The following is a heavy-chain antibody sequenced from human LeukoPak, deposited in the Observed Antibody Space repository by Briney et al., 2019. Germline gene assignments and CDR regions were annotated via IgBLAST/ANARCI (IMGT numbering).Heavy chain of an antibody. V-gene: IGHV1-8*01. D-gene: IGHD3-10*01. Sequence: ASVKVSCKASGYTXTSYDIXXVXXXTXXXXXXXXXXNPNSGNTGYAQKFQGRVTMTRNTSISTAYMELSSLRSEDTAVYYCARGRITMVRGVIIMYWGQGTLVTVSS. CDR1: GYTXTSYD. CDR3: ARGRITMVRGVIIMY. CDR2: XNPNSGNT. J-gene: IGHJ4*02.